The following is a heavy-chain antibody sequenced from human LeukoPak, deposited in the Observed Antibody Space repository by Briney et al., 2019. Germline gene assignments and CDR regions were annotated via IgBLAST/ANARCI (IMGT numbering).Heavy chain of an antibody. D-gene: IGHD6-13*01. CDR3: VGRRTSAAGNF. Sequence: GGSLRLSCAAAGFTFSNYWMNWVRQAPGKGLQWVANINRDGREEYYVDSVKGRFTISRDNAKNSLSLQMSSLRAEDTAVYYCVGRRTSAAGNFWGQGTLVTVSS. CDR1: GFTFSNYW. CDR2: INRDGREE. J-gene: IGHJ4*02. V-gene: IGHV3-7*01.